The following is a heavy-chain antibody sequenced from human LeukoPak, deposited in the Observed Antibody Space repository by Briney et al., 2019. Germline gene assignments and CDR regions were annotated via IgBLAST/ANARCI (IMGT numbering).Heavy chain of an antibody. D-gene: IGHD3-3*01. CDR1: GFTFSSYT. Sequence: RPGGSLRLSCAASGFTFSSYTMNWVRQAPGKGLEWVGRIKSKTDGGTTDYAAPVKGRFTISRDDSKNTLYLQMNSLETEDTAVYYCTRGAYYDFWSGYLYGLDVWGQGTTVTVSS. V-gene: IGHV3-15*01. CDR2: IKSKTDGGTT. CDR3: TRGAYYDFWSGYLYGLDV. J-gene: IGHJ6*02.